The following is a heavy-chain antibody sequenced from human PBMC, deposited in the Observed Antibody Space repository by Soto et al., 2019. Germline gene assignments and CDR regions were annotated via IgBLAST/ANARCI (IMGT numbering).Heavy chain of an antibody. D-gene: IGHD3-22*01. CDR2: ISSDGSNK. V-gene: IGHV3-30*03. CDR1: GFTFSSYG. Sequence: QVQLVASGGGVVQPGRSLRLSCAASGFTFSSYGMHWVRQAPGKGLEWVAVISSDGSNKYYADSVKGRFTISRDNPMNTMYLQMNSLRAEDTAVCYCVGGYYVGDYWGQGTLVTVSS. CDR3: VGGYYVGDY. J-gene: IGHJ4*02.